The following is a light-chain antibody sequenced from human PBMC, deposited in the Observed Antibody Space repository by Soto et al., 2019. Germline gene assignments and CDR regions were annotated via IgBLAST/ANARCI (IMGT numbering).Light chain of an antibody. V-gene: IGKV3-20*01. CDR3: HQYGSSPSYT. CDR2: GAS. CDR1: QSVSSSSY. J-gene: IGKJ2*01. Sequence: EIVLTQSPGTLSLSPGERATLSCRASQSVSSSSYLAWYQQKPGQAPRLLIYGASSRATGIPDRFSGSGSGTDVTLTISILEPEDFAVYYCHQYGSSPSYTFGQGTKLEIK.